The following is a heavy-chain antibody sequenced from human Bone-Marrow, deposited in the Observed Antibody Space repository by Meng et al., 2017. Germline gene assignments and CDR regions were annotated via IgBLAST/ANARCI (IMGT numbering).Heavy chain of an antibody. CDR1: GFTFSDYY. CDR2: IYYSGST. J-gene: IGHJ4*02. Sequence: ESLKISCAASGFTFSDYYMSWIRQPPGKGLEWIGYIYYSGSTNYNPSLKSRVTISIDTSKNQFSLKLSSVTAADTALYYCASTPTYYYGSGSYYYFDYWGQGTLVTVSS. V-gene: IGHV4-59*01. D-gene: IGHD3-10*01. CDR3: ASTPTYYYGSGSYYYFDY.